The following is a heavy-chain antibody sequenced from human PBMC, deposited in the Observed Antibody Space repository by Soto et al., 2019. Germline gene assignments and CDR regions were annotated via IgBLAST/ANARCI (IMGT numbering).Heavy chain of an antibody. CDR3: ASSVDTAMEHYFDY. CDR2: IYHSGST. D-gene: IGHD5-18*01. V-gene: IGHV4-4*02. CDR1: GGSISSSNW. J-gene: IGHJ4*02. Sequence: SETLSLTCAVSGGSISSSNWRSWVRPPPGKGLEWIGEIYHSGSTNYNPSLKSRVTISVDKSKNQFSLKLSSVTAADTAVYYCASSVDTAMEHYFDYWGQGTLVTVS.